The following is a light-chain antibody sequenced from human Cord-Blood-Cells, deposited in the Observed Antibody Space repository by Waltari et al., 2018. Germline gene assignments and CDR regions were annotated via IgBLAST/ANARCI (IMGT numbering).Light chain of an antibody. V-gene: IGKV1-39*01. CDR1: QSMSSY. J-gene: IGKJ2*01. CDR2: AAS. Sequence: DIQMTQSPSSLSASVGDRVPITCRASQSMSSYLNWYQQKPGKAPKLLIYAASSLQSGVPSRFSGSGSGTDFTLTISSLQPEDFATYYCQQSYSTPYTFGQGTKLEIK. CDR3: QQSYSTPYT.